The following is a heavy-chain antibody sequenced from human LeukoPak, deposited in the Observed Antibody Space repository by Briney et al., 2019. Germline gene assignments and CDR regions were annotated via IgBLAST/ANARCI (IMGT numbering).Heavy chain of an antibody. V-gene: IGHV3-23*01. Sequence: PGGSLRLSCAASGFTFSSYAMSWVRQAPGKGLEWVSGIGGSGGSTYYADSVKGRFTISRDNSKNTLYLQMNSLRAEDTAVYYCAREEGPYVVSSTYFDYWGQGTLVTVSS. D-gene: IGHD2-2*01. CDR2: IGGSGGST. CDR3: AREEGPYVVSSTYFDY. CDR1: GFTFSSYA. J-gene: IGHJ4*02.